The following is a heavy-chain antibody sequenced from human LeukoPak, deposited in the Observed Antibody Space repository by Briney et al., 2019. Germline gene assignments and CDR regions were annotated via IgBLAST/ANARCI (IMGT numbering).Heavy chain of an antibody. CDR3: ARDRTSTIFGVVPFDY. J-gene: IGHJ4*02. V-gene: IGHV3-64*01. Sequence: GGSLRLSCAASGFTFSSYAMHWVRQAPGKGLEYVSAISSNGGSTYYANSVKGRFTISRDNSKNTLYLQMGSLRAEDMAVYYCARDRTSTIFGVVPFDYWGQGTLVTVSS. CDR2: ISSNGGST. D-gene: IGHD3-3*01. CDR1: GFTFSSYA.